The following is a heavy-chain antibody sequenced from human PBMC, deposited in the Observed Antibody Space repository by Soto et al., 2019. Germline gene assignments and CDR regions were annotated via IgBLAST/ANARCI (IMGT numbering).Heavy chain of an antibody. J-gene: IGHJ6*02. CDR3: AKVLTGTSLGYYYYYGMDV. Sequence: QVQLVESGGGVVQTGGSLRLSCAASGFTFSTYGMHWVRQAPGKGLEWVAVISYDEINKYYADSVKGRFTISRDNSKNTLYLQMNSLRAEDTAVYYCAKVLTGTSLGYYYYYGMDVWGQGTTVTVSS. CDR2: ISYDEINK. V-gene: IGHV3-30*18. CDR1: GFTFSTYG. D-gene: IGHD1-7*01.